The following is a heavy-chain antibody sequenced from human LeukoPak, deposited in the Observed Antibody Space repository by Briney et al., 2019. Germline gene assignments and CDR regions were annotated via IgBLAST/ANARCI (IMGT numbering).Heavy chain of an antibody. CDR2: IYPGDSDT. Sequence: PGESLKISCKGSGYSFTSYWIGWVRQMPGKGLEWMGIIYPGDSDTRYSPSFQGQVTISADKSISTAYLQWSSLKASDTAMYYCARYEMIVGATYYFDYWGQGTLVTVSS. V-gene: IGHV5-51*01. D-gene: IGHD1-26*01. J-gene: IGHJ4*02. CDR1: GYSFTSYW. CDR3: ARYEMIVGATYYFDY.